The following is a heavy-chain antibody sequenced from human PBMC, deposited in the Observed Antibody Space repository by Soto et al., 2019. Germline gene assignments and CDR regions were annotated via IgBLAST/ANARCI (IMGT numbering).Heavy chain of an antibody. Sequence: GGSLRLSCAASGFTFSSYWMSWVRQAPGKGLEWVANIKQDGSEKYHVDSVKGRFTISRDNAKNSLYLQMNSLRAEDTAVYYCARVDRGDYGPFDYWGQGTLVTVSS. J-gene: IGHJ4*02. D-gene: IGHD4-17*01. CDR1: GFTFSSYW. CDR3: ARVDRGDYGPFDY. V-gene: IGHV3-7*01. CDR2: IKQDGSEK.